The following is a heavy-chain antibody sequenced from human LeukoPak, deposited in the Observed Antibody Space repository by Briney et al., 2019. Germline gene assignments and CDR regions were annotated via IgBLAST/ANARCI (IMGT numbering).Heavy chain of an antibody. Sequence: PGGSLRLSCAASGFTFSDYYMSWIRQAPGKGLEWVSYISSSGSTIYYADSVKGRFTISRDNAKNSLYLQTNSLRAEDTAVYYCARDRHLSGYYYDSSGSVFDYWGQGTLVTVSS. CDR3: ARDRHLSGYYYDSSGSVFDY. CDR1: GFTFSDYY. J-gene: IGHJ4*02. V-gene: IGHV3-11*01. CDR2: ISSSGSTI. D-gene: IGHD3-22*01.